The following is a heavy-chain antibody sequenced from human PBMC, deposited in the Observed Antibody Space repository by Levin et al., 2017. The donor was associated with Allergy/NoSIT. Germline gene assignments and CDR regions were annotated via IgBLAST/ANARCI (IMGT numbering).Heavy chain of an antibody. CDR1: GVSVSSYY. V-gene: IGHV4-59*02. Sequence: SETLSLTCSVSGVSVSSYYWSWIRQSPGKGLEWIAYIYYSGSTKYNPSLRSRVTISLDTSKNQFSLKLSSVTAADTAVYYCAREGRGYYDTNGFERRTFDMWGRGTMVTVFS. D-gene: IGHD3-22*01. CDR3: AREGRGYYDTNGFERRTFDM. CDR2: IYYSGST. J-gene: IGHJ3*02.